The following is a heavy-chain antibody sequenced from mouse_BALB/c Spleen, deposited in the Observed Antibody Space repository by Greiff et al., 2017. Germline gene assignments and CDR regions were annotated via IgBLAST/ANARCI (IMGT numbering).Heavy chain of an antibody. V-gene: IGHV3-2*02. D-gene: IGHD3-1*01. CDR1: GYSITSDYA. J-gene: IGHJ3*01. CDR3: ARWGVGAY. CDR2: ISYSGST. Sequence: VQLQQSGPGLVKPSQSLSLTCTVTGYSITSDYAWNWIRQFPGNKLEWMGYISYSGSTSYNPSLKSRISITRDTSKNQFFLQLNSVTTEDTATYYCARWGVGAYWGQGTLVTVSA.